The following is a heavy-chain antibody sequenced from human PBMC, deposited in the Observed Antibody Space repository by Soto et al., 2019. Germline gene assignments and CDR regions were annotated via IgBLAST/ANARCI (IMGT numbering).Heavy chain of an antibody. CDR3: ARIHGIAAARTLGYYYYGMDV. Sequence: GSGPKLGNHAQSVTLNCTFCGFSLSNKGMCVSWIRQPPGKALEWLALIDWDDDKYYSTSLKTRLTISKDTSKNQVVLTMTNMDPVDTATYYCARIHGIAAARTLGYYYYGMDVWGQGTTVTVSS. CDR1: GFSLSNKGMC. J-gene: IGHJ6*02. D-gene: IGHD6-13*01. CDR2: IDWDDDK. V-gene: IGHV2-70*01.